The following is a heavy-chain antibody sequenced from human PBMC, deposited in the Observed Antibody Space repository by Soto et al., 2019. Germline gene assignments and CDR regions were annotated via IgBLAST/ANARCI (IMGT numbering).Heavy chain of an antibody. Sequence: SETLSLTCTVSGGSISSGGYYWSWIRQHPGKGLEWIGYIYYSGSTYYNPSLKSRVTISVDTSKNQFSLKLSSVTAADTAVYYCARDRYYYGSGTPPGYYYGMDVWGQGTTVTVSS. D-gene: IGHD3-10*01. J-gene: IGHJ6*02. CDR2: IYYSGST. V-gene: IGHV4-31*03. CDR1: GGSISSGGYY. CDR3: ARDRYYYGSGTPPGYYYGMDV.